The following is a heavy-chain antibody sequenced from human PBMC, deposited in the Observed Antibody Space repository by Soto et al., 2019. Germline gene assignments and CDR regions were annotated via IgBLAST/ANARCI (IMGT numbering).Heavy chain of an antibody. Sequence: ASVKVSCKASGYTFTIYGIIWVRQAPGQGLEWMGWISPNSGNTGYAQKFQGRVTMTRNTSISTAYMELSSLRPEDTAVYFCARSPSVVLVPSSLGGNNWFDPWGQGTLVTVSS. D-gene: IGHD2-2*01. J-gene: IGHJ5*02. CDR3: ARSPSVVLVPSSLGGNNWFDP. CDR2: ISPNSGNT. CDR1: GYTFTIYG. V-gene: IGHV1-8*02.